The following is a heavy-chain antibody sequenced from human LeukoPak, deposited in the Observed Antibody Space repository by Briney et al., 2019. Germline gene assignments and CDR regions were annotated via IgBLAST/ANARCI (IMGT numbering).Heavy chain of an antibody. CDR1: GDSVSSNSAA. Sequence: SQTLSLTCAISGDSVSSNSAAWNWIRQSPSRGLEWLGRTYYRSKWYNDYAISVKSRITINPDTSKNQFSLQLNSVTPEDTAVYYCAAEGGYNWNYVWFDPWGQGTLVTVSS. J-gene: IGHJ5*02. D-gene: IGHD1-7*01. CDR3: AAEGGYNWNYVWFDP. V-gene: IGHV6-1*01. CDR2: TYYRSKWYN.